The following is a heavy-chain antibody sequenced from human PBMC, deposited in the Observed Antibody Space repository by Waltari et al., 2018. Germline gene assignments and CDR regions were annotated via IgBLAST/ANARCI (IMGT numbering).Heavy chain of an antibody. Sequence: QVQLVESGGGVVQPGGSLRLSCAASGFTFSSYGMHWVRQAPGKGLEWVAFIRYDGSNKYYADSVKGRFTISRDNSKNTLYLQMNSLRAEDTAVYYCARNPIWGSLIDYWGQGTLVTVSS. D-gene: IGHD3-16*01. CDR2: IRYDGSNK. V-gene: IGHV3-30*02. J-gene: IGHJ4*02. CDR1: GFTFSSYG. CDR3: ARNPIWGSLIDY.